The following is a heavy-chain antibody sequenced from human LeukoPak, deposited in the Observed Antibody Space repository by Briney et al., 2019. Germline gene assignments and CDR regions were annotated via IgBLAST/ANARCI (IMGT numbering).Heavy chain of an antibody. CDR3: ARDLSSTSCYTCYYYMDV. CDR2: ISSSSSYI. CDR1: GFTFSSYS. Sequence: NPGGSLRLSCAASGFTFSSYSMNWVRQAPGKGLEWVSSISSSSSYIYYADSVKGRFTISRDNAKDSLYLQMNSLRAEDTAVYYSARDLSSTSCYTCYYYMDVWGKGTTVTVSS. D-gene: IGHD2-2*02. J-gene: IGHJ6*03. V-gene: IGHV3-21*01.